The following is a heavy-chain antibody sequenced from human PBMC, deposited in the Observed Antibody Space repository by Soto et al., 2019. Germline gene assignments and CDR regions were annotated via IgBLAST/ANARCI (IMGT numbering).Heavy chain of an antibody. CDR2: INHSGST. V-gene: IGHV4-34*01. CDR1: GGSFSGYY. Sequence: SETLSLTCAVYGGSFSGYYWSWIRQPLGKGLEWIGEINHSGSTNYNPSLKSRVTISVDTSKNQFSLKLSSVTAADTAVYYCARGPKALSYRSRYYYYGMDVWGQGTTVTVSS. D-gene: IGHD5-18*01. J-gene: IGHJ6*02. CDR3: ARGPKALSYRSRYYYYGMDV.